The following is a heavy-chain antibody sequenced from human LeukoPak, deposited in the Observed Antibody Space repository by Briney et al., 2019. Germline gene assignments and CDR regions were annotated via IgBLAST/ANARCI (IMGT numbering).Heavy chain of an antibody. CDR3: ARDGSLPDY. D-gene: IGHD5-12*01. CDR2: IYSEGSST. CDR1: GFTFSSYW. Sequence: GGSLRLSCAASGFTFSSYWMHWVRQPPGEGLVWVSRIYSEGSSTSYADSVKGRFTISRDNAKNTLYLQMNSLRAEDTAVYYCARDGSLPDYWGQGTLVTVSS. J-gene: IGHJ4*02. V-gene: IGHV3-74*01.